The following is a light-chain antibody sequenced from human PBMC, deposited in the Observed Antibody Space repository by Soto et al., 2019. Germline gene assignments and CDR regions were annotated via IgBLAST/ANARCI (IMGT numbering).Light chain of an antibody. J-gene: IGLJ1*01. CDR3: SLYTTGSTSV. Sequence: QSVLTQPPSVSGSPGQSVTISCTGTSSDIGSYNRVSWYQQPPGTAPKLMMYEVSNRPSGVPDRFSGSKSGNTASLTISGLQAEDEADYYCSLYTTGSTSVFGTGTKVTVL. CDR1: SSDIGSYNR. CDR2: EVS. V-gene: IGLV2-18*01.